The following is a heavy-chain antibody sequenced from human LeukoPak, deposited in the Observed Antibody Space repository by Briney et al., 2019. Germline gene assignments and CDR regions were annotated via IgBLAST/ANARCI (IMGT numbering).Heavy chain of an antibody. Sequence: ASVTVSCKSSGYTFTGNYMHWVRQAPGQGLEWMGWINPNSGDTKYAQNFQGRVTMTRDTSITTTYMELSSLRSDDTAVYYCVRDRHTVAVAATLDYGGQGTLVIASS. V-gene: IGHV1-2*02. CDR1: GYTFTGNY. J-gene: IGHJ4*02. CDR3: VRDRHTVAVAATLDY. D-gene: IGHD6-19*01. CDR2: INPNSGDT.